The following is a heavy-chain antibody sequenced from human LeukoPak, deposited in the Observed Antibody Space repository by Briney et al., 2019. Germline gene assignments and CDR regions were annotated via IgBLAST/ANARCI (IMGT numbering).Heavy chain of an antibody. CDR3: ARASTVTTWSLGY. J-gene: IGHJ4*02. CDR2: VSYTGST. V-gene: IGHV4-59*01. D-gene: IGHD4-17*01. Sequence: SETLSLTCIVSGGSISNYHWSWIRQPPGKELEWIGYVSYTGSTNCNPSLKSRVTMSVDTSKNQFSLNLSSVTAADTAMYYCARASTVTTWSLGYWGQGILVTVSS. CDR1: GGSISNYH.